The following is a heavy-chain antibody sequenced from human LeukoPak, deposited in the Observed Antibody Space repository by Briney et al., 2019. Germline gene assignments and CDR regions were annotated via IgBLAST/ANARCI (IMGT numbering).Heavy chain of an antibody. V-gene: IGHV4-4*07. CDR3: ARERTIVVVPAAIRPGNNWFDP. CDR1: GGSISSYY. D-gene: IGHD2-2*01. Sequence: SETLSLTCTASGGSISSYYWTWIRQPAGKGLEWIGRIYTSGSTNYNPSLKSRVTMSVDTSKNQFSLKLSSVTAADTAVYYCARERTIVVVPAAIRPGNNWFDPWGQGTLVTVSS. J-gene: IGHJ5*02. CDR2: IYTSGST.